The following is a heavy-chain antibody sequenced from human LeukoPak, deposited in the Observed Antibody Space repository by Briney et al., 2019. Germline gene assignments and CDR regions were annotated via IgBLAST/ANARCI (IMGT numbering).Heavy chain of an antibody. Sequence: GESLKISCKGSGYSFTSYWIGWVRQMPGKGLEWMGIIYPGDSDPRYSPSFQGQVTISADKSISTAYLQWSSLKASDTAMYYCARLKYSSSWSGWFDPWGQGTLVTVSS. J-gene: IGHJ5*02. CDR2: IYPGDSDP. CDR1: GYSFTSYW. D-gene: IGHD6-13*01. CDR3: ARLKYSSSWSGWFDP. V-gene: IGHV5-51*01.